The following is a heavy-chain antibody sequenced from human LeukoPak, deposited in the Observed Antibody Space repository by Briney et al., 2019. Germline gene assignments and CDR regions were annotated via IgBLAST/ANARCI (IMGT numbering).Heavy chain of an antibody. J-gene: IGHJ4*02. CDR3: AREMVAAAGRDY. CDR1: GGSISSGGYY. Sequence: PSQTLSLTCTVSGGSISSGGYYWSWIRQPPGKGLEWIGYTYHSGSTYYNPSLKSRVTISVDRSKNQFSLKLSSVTAADTAVYYCAREMVAAAGRDYWGQGTLVTVSS. D-gene: IGHD6-13*01. V-gene: IGHV4-30-2*01. CDR2: TYHSGST.